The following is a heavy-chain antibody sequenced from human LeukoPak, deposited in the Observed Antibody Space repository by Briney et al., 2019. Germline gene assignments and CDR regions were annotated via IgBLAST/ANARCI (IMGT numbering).Heavy chain of an antibody. J-gene: IGHJ4*02. CDR3: ARDSPGGVLDY. V-gene: IGHV3-7*01. CDR1: GFTFSSNW. Sequence: GGSLRLSCAASGFTFSSNWMNWVRQAPGKGLEWVANIKQDGSEKYYVDSVKGRFTISRDNAKNSVYLQMNSLRAEDTAMYYCARDSPGGVLDYWGQGTLVTVSS. CDR2: IKQDGSEK. D-gene: IGHD3-16*01.